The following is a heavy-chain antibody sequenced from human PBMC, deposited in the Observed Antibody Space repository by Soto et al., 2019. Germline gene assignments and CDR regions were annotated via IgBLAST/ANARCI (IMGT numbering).Heavy chain of an antibody. D-gene: IGHD3-22*01. Sequence: QITLKESGPTLVKPTQTLTLTCTFSGFSLSTSGVGVGWIRQPPGKALEWLALIYWDDDKRYSPSLKSRLTVTKDTSKNQVVLTMTNMDPVDTATYYFAHDNIGYYGMDVWGQGTTVTVSS. CDR2: IYWDDDK. V-gene: IGHV2-5*02. CDR1: GFSLSTSGVG. CDR3: AHDNIGYYGMDV. J-gene: IGHJ6*01.